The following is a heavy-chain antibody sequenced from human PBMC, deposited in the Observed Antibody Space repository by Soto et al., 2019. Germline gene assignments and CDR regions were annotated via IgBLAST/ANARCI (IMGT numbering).Heavy chain of an antibody. D-gene: IGHD3-10*01. CDR2: ISGSGGST. Sequence: GGSLRLSCAASGFTFSSYAMSWVRQAPGKGLEWVSAISGSGGSTYYADSVKGRFTISRDNSKNTLYLQMNSLRAEDTAVYYCAKESTSPSSVWYDGELMYGMDVWGQGTTVTVSS. CDR1: GFTFSSYA. V-gene: IGHV3-23*01. CDR3: AKESTSPSSVWYDGELMYGMDV. J-gene: IGHJ6*02.